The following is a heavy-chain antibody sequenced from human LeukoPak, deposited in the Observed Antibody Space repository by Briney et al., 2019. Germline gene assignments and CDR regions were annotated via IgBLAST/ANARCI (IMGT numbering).Heavy chain of an antibody. Sequence: PGGSLRLSCAASGFTFSSYWMHWVRQAPGKGLVWVSRIKSDGSSTSNADSVKGRFIFSRDNAKNTLYLQMNSLRAEDTAVYYCVRGFPFDIWGQGTMVTVSS. CDR3: VRGFPFDI. D-gene: IGHD3-10*01. CDR2: IKSDGSST. J-gene: IGHJ3*02. V-gene: IGHV3-74*01. CDR1: GFTFSSYW.